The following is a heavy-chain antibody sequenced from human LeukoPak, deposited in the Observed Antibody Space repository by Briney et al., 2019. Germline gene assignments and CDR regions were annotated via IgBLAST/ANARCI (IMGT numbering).Heavy chain of an antibody. Sequence: GGSLRLSCAASGFTFSSYAMSWVRQAPGKGLEWVSAISGSGGSTYYADSVKGRFTISRDNSENTLYLQMSGLRAEDTAVYYCARGGRITIFGVVYYYYYMDVWGKGTTVTVSS. J-gene: IGHJ6*03. D-gene: IGHD3-3*01. CDR3: ARGGRITIFGVVYYYYYMDV. CDR2: ISGSGGST. V-gene: IGHV3-23*01. CDR1: GFTFSSYA.